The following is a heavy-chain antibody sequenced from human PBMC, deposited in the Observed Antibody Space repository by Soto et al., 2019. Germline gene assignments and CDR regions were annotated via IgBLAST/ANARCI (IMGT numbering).Heavy chain of an antibody. V-gene: IGHV1-18*01. CDR3: ASFRTWDGSGSYSVRYYYGMDV. CDR1: GYTFTSYG. CDR2: ISAYNGNT. Sequence: GASVKVSCKASGYTFTSYGISWVRQAPGQGLEWMGWISAYNGNTNYAQKLQGRVTMTTDTSTSTAYMELRSLRSDDTAVYYCASFRTWDGSGSYSVRYYYGMDVWGQGTTVTVSS. J-gene: IGHJ6*02. D-gene: IGHD3-10*01.